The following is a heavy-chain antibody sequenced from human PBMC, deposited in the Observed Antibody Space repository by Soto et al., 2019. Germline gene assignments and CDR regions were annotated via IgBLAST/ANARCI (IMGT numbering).Heavy chain of an antibody. CDR2: IFSSGST. V-gene: IGHV4-4*07. CDR1: GGPITDYS. D-gene: IGHD2-21*02. CDR3: ARDQGVVVTADNWFDP. Sequence: SETLSLTCTVSGGPITDYSWVWIRQPAGKGLEWIGRIFSSGSTNYNPSLKGRITMSLDTSKNQFSLKLNSATATDTAVYFCARDQGVVVTADNWFDPCVQGILVTVSS. J-gene: IGHJ5*02.